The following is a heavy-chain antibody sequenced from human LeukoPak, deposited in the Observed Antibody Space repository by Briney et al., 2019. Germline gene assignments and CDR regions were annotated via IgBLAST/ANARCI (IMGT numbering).Heavy chain of an antibody. CDR3: AKSGYRSSWHLHFDY. J-gene: IGHJ4*02. CDR2: ISYDGSNE. Sequence: PAGSLRLSCAASGFTFSNYGMHWVRQAPGKGLEWVAVISYDGSNEYYADSVKGRFTISRDNSKNTLYLQMNSLRAEDTAVYYCAKSGYRSSWHLHFDYWGQGTLVTVSS. CDR1: GFTFSNYG. V-gene: IGHV3-30*18. D-gene: IGHD6-13*01.